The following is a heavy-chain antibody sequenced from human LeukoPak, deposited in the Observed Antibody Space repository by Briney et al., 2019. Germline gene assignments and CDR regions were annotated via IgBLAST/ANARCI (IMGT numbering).Heavy chain of an antibody. D-gene: IGHD1-1*01. CDR1: GYTFTSYD. CDR3: ARDRSLGLYNWNDGDDY. V-gene: IGHV7-4-1*02. CDR2: INTNTGNP. J-gene: IGHJ4*02. Sequence: ASVKVSCKASGYTFTSYDINWVRQATGQGLEWMGWINTNTGNPTYAQGFTGRFVFSLDTSVSTAYLQISSLKAEDTAVYYCARDRSLGLYNWNDGDDYWGQGTLVTVSS.